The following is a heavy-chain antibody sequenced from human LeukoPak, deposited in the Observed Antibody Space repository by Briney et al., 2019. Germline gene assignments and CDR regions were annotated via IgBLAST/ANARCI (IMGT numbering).Heavy chain of an antibody. Sequence: GGSLRLSCAASGFTVSSNYMSWVRQAPGKGLEWVSVIYSGGSTYYADSVKGRFTISRDNSENTLYLQMNSLRAEDTAVYYCAYYDSSGYYYGRLRYWGQGTPVTVSS. CDR1: GFTVSSNY. CDR3: AYYDSSGYYYGRLRY. J-gene: IGHJ4*02. CDR2: IYSGGST. D-gene: IGHD3-22*01. V-gene: IGHV3-53*01.